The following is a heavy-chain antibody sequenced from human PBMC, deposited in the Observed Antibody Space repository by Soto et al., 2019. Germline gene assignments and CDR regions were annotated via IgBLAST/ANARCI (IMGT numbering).Heavy chain of an antibody. CDR2: INHSGST. CDR1: GGSFSGYY. V-gene: IGHV4-34*01. CDR3: ARGRLDSLQFNYGMDV. Sequence: TLSLTCAVYGGSFSGYYWSWIRQPPGKGLEWIGEINHSGSTNYNPSLKSRVTISVDTSKNQFSLKPSSVTAADTAVYYCARGRLDSLQFNYGMDVWGQGTTVTVSS. J-gene: IGHJ6*02. D-gene: IGHD4-4*01.